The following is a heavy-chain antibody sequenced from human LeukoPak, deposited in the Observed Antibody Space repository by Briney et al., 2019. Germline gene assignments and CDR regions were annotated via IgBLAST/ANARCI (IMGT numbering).Heavy chain of an antibody. CDR2: IGVSSGST. J-gene: IGHJ4*02. CDR3: AKDLRVIPFVFDY. V-gene: IGHV3-23*01. CDR1: GFTFSSYS. Sequence: PGGSLRLSCAASGFTFSSYSMNWVRQAPGKGLEWVSSIGVSSGSTYYADSVKGRFTTSRDNSKNTLYLQMNSLRAEDTAVYYCAKDLRVIPFVFDYWGQGTLVTVSS. D-gene: IGHD2-21*01.